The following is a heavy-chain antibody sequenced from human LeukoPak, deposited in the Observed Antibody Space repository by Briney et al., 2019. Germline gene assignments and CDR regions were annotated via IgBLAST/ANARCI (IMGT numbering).Heavy chain of an antibody. V-gene: IGHV1-2*06. J-gene: IGHJ4*02. Sequence: GASVKVSCKASGYTFTCNFMHWVRQAPGQGLEWMGRINPDSGGTNYAQKFQGRVTMTRDTSISTAYMELSGLRSDDTAMYYCARYSGYDGIDFWGQGTLVTVSS. CDR3: ARYSGYDGIDF. CDR2: INPDSGGT. D-gene: IGHD5-12*01. CDR1: GYTFTCNF.